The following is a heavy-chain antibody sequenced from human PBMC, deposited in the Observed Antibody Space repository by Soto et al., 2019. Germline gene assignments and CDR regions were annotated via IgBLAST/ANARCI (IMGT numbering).Heavy chain of an antibody. D-gene: IGHD2-15*01. CDR1: RYTFTGYY. CDR3: ARGADIVVVVAATPVRWFDP. V-gene: IGHV1-2*04. CDR2: INPNSGGT. J-gene: IGHJ5*02. Sequence: QVQLVQSGAEVKKPGASVKVSCKASRYTFTGYYMHWVRQAPGQGLEWMGWINPNSGGTNYAQKFQGWVTMTRDTSISTAYMELSRLRSDDTAVYYCARGADIVVVVAATPVRWFDPWGQGTLVTVSS.